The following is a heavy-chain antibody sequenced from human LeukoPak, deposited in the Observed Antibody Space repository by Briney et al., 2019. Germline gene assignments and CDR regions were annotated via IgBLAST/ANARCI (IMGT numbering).Heavy chain of an antibody. CDR3: AKIYCGGDCYSNAFDI. CDR2: ISGSGGST. Sequence: GGSLRLSCAASGFTFSSYAMSWVRQAPGKGLEWVSAISGSGGSTYYADSVKGRFTISRDNSKNTLYLQMNSLRAEDTAVYYCAKIYCGGDCYSNAFDIWGQGTMVTVSS. J-gene: IGHJ3*02. D-gene: IGHD2-21*02. V-gene: IGHV3-23*01. CDR1: GFTFSSYA.